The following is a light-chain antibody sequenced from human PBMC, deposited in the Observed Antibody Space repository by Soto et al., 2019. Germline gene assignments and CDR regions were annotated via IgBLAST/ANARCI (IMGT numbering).Light chain of an antibody. V-gene: IGLV2-23*01. CDR2: EGS. CDR3: CAYVSSNTLL. CDR1: SSDVGGYDL. J-gene: IGLJ3*02. Sequence: QSALTQPASVSGSPGQSITISCTGTSSDVGGYDLVSWYQQHPGKAPKLIIYEGSKRPSGISNRFSGSKSGYTASLIISGLQGDDEGDYYCCAYVSSNTLLFGGGTKLTVL.